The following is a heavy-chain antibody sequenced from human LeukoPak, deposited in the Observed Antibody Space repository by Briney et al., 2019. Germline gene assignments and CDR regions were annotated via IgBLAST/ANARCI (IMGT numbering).Heavy chain of an antibody. Sequence: LAGGSLRLSCAASGFTFSSYAMSWVRQAPGKGLEWVSAISGSGGSTYYADSVKGRFTISRDNSKNTLYLQMNSLRAEDTAVYYCAKGGDSGWYFTGWGQGTLVTVSS. V-gene: IGHV3-23*01. CDR1: GFTFSSYA. D-gene: IGHD6-19*01. J-gene: IGHJ4*02. CDR2: ISGSGGST. CDR3: AKGGDSGWYFTG.